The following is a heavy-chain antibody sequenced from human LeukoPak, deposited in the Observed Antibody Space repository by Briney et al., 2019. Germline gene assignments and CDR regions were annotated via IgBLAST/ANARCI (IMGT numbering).Heavy chain of an antibody. CDR1: GFTFSSYA. V-gene: IGHV3-23*01. D-gene: IGHD3-22*01. Sequence: QAGGSLRLSCVASGFTFSSYAMTWVRQAPRKGLEWVSAISGSGGSTYYADSVKGRFTISRDNSKNTLYLQMNSLRAEDTAVYYCAKVRDYDSSGYYSWGQGTLVTVSS. J-gene: IGHJ4*02. CDR3: AKVRDYDSSGYYS. CDR2: ISGSGGST.